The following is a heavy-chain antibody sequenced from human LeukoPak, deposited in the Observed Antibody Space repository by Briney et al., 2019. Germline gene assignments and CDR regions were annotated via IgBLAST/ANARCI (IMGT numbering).Heavy chain of an antibody. J-gene: IGHJ4*02. CDR1: GGSISSYY. Sequence: SETLSLTCTVSGGSISSYYWSWIRQPPGKGLEWIGYIYYSGSTNYNPSLKSRVTISVETSKSEFSLKLRSVTAADTAVYYCARVTGYRIEDYFDYWGQGTLVTVSS. V-gene: IGHV4-59*01. D-gene: IGHD6-13*01. CDR3: ARVTGYRIEDYFDY. CDR2: IYYSGST.